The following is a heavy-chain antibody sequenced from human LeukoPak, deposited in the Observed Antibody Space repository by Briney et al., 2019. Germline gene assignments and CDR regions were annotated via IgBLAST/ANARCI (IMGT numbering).Heavy chain of an antibody. CDR1: GGPISSYY. CDR2: IYYSGST. J-gene: IGHJ6*02. CDR3: AGGSSSAAGYYYGMDV. Sequence: PSETLSLTCTVSGGPISSYYWSWIRQPPGKGLEWIGYIYYSGSTSYNPSLKSRVTISVDTSKRQFSLKLTSATPADTAVYFCAGGSSSAAGYYYGMDVWGQGATVTVSS. V-gene: IGHV4-59*01. D-gene: IGHD3-16*01.